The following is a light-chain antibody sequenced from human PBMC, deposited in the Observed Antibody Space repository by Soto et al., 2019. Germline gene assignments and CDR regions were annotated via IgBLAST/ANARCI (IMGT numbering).Light chain of an antibody. J-gene: IGKJ1*01. Sequence: EIVLTQSPATLSLSPGERATLSLRASQSVSSAYLAWYQQKPGQAPRLLIYDVSSRATGIPDRFSGSGSGTDFTLTVSRLEPEDFAVYYCQQYGSSPETFGQGTKVDI. CDR1: QSVSSAY. V-gene: IGKV3-20*01. CDR2: DVS. CDR3: QQYGSSPET.